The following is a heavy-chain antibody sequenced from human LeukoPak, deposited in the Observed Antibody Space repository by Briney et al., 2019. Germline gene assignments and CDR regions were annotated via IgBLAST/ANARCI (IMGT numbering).Heavy chain of an antibody. CDR1: GGSISSYY. CDR2: IYHSGGT. D-gene: IGHD3-22*01. J-gene: IGHJ5*02. V-gene: IGHV4-59*12. CDR3: ARDGSGYSTWFDP. Sequence: SETLSLTCTVSGGSISSYYWTWIRQPPGKGLEWIGYIYHSGGTYFNPSLRSRVTMSVDRSKNQFSLKLSSVTAADTAVYYCARDGSGYSTWFDPWGQGTLVTVSS.